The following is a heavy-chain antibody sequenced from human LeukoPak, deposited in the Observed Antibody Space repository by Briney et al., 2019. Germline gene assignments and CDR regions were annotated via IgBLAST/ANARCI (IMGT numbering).Heavy chain of an antibody. CDR2: INPSGGST. J-gene: IGHJ4*02. Sequence: GASVKVSCKASGYTFTNYGISWVRQAPGQGLEWMGIINPSGGSTNYAQKFQGRVTMTRDTSTSTVYMELSSLRSEDTAVYYCARDRRYDSSGYSLDYWGRGTLVTVSS. D-gene: IGHD3-22*01. CDR1: GYTFTNYG. V-gene: IGHV1-46*01. CDR3: ARDRRYDSSGYSLDY.